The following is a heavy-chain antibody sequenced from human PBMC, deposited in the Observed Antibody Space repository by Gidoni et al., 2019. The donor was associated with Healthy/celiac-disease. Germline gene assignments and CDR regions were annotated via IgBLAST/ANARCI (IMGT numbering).Heavy chain of an antibody. V-gene: IGHV2-5*02. CDR2: IYWADDN. CDR3: AHNGGSYYDGIWY. J-gene: IGHJ4*02. D-gene: IGHD1-26*01. Sequence: QITLKESGPTLVKPTQTLTLTCTFPGFSLHTSGVGVGWTRQPPGKAMEWLALIYWADDNRYSTSQKSRLTNTKDTSKTQVVLTMTNMDHVDTATYYGAHNGGSYYDGIWYWGQGTLVTVSS. CDR1: GFSLHTSGVG.